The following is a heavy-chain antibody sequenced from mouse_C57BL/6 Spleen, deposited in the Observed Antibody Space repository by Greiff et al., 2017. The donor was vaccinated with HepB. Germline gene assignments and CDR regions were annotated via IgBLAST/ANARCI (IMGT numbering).Heavy chain of an antibody. V-gene: IGHV1-69*01. Sequence: QVHVKQPGAELVMPGASVKLSCKASGYTFTSYWMHWVKQRPGQGLEWIGEIDPSDSYTNYNQKFKGKSTLTVDKSSSTAYMQLSSLTSEDSAVYYCARRGEMGYSYAMDYWGQGTSVTVSS. D-gene: IGHD2-3*01. CDR2: IDPSDSYT. CDR3: ARRGEMGYSYAMDY. CDR1: GYTFTSYW. J-gene: IGHJ4*01.